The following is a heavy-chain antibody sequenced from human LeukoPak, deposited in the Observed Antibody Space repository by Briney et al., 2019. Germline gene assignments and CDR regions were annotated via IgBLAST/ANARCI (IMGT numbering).Heavy chain of an antibody. V-gene: IGHV3-48*04. CDR3: ARDSTYYDILTGYSPFDY. D-gene: IGHD3-9*01. CDR2: TSISSSTL. J-gene: IGHJ4*02. CDR1: GFPFSSYG. Sequence: GGSLRHSCGASGFPFSSYGMNWVRQAPGKGLEWVSYTSISSSTLYYADSAKGPITLSRDNAKNSLYLQMNSLRAEDTAVYYCARDSTYYDILTGYSPFDYWGQGTLVTVSS.